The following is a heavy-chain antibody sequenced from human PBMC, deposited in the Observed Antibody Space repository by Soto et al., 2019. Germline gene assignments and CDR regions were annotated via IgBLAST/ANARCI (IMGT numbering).Heavy chain of an antibody. D-gene: IGHD2-21*01. CDR2: ISAYNGNT. J-gene: IGHJ4*02. CDR3: ARYFCGGDCYPDY. CDR1: GYTFTSYD. V-gene: IGHV1-18*01. Sequence: ASVKVSCKASGYTFTSYDINWVRQATGQGLEWMGWISAYNGNTNYAQELQGRVTMTTDTSTSTAYMELRSLSSDDTAVYYCARYFCGGDCYPDYWGLGTLVTVSS.